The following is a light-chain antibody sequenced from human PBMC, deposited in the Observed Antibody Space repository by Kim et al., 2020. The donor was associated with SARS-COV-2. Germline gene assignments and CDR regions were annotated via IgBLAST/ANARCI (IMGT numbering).Light chain of an antibody. V-gene: IGKV1-5*01. CDR1: QSLSSW. Sequence: AAVGDRVTTTCRVSQSLSSWLSSYQHKRPEDTQILLYYASSMQHRVPSRFSGSRFGTEVSLTTSSLQPHDFLIYYCQYYNSYSWTFGQGTKVDIK. CDR3: QYYNSYSWT. CDR2: YAS. J-gene: IGKJ1*01.